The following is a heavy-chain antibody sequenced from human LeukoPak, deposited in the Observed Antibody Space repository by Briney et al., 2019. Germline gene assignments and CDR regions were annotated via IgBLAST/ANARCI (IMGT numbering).Heavy chain of an antibody. D-gene: IGHD2-2*01. Sequence: SETLSLTCAVYGGSFSGYYWSWIRQPPGKGLEWIGYRYYSGSTNYNLSLKSRVTIVVDTSKNQFSLKLSSVTAADTAVYYCARSQSYCSSTTCHLAYYWGQGTLVTVSS. CDR1: GGSFSGYY. CDR2: RYYSGST. J-gene: IGHJ4*02. CDR3: ARSQSYCSSTTCHLAYY. V-gene: IGHV4-59*01.